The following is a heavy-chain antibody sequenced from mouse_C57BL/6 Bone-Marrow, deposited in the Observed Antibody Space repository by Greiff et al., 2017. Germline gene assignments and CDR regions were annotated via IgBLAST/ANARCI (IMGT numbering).Heavy chain of an antibody. D-gene: IGHD3-2*02. CDR1: GYTFTSYG. Sequence: QVQLQQSGAELARPGASVKLSCKASGYTFTSYGISWVKQRTGQGLEWIGEIYTRSGNTYYNEKFKGKATLTAEQSSSTAYMELRSLTSADSSVNFCARDSSGYESYWGQGTTLTVSS. CDR2: IYTRSGNT. CDR3: ARDSSGYESY. J-gene: IGHJ2*01. V-gene: IGHV1-81*01.